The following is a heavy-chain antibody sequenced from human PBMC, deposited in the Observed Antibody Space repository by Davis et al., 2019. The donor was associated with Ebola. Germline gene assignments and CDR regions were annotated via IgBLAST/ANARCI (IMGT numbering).Heavy chain of an antibody. CDR1: GFTFSSYS. CDR3: ARQGTGTGMDV. D-gene: IGHD1-1*01. J-gene: IGHJ6*02. Sequence: GESLKISCAASGFTFSSYSMNWVRQAPGKGLEWVSYISSSSSTIYYADSVKGRFTISRDNAKNSLYLQMNSLRVEDTAVYYCARQGTGTGMDVWGQGTTVTVSS. CDR2: ISSSSSTI. V-gene: IGHV3-48*04.